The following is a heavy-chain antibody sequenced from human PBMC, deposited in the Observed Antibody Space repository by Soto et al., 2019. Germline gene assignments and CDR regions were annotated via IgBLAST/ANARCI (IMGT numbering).Heavy chain of an antibody. J-gene: IGHJ5*01. CDR2: IYGSGNT. CDR1: GTSLNSGTNY. D-gene: IGHD7-27*01. Sequence: ASETLSLTCTVSGTSLNSGTNYWNWVRQPPGKALEWIGYIYGSGNTKYNPSLKSRVTISQDTSKNQVSLKMNSVTATDTAMYYCAGDWGPYWFDSWGQGILVTVSS. CDR3: AGDWGPYWFDS. V-gene: IGHV4-61*01.